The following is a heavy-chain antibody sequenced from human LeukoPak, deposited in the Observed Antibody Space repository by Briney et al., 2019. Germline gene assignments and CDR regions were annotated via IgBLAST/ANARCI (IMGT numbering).Heavy chain of an antibody. Sequence: PGGSLRLSCAASGFTFSSDSMNWERQGPGKGLEWVSFISVSCGEIYYADSVKGRFTISRDNANNSLFLQMDSLRAEDTAVYYCARGSVDLRSGWYWLYWGQGSLVTVSS. CDR1: GFTFSSDS. J-gene: IGHJ4*02. V-gene: IGHV3-48*01. CDR2: ISVSCGEI. CDR3: ARGSVDLRSGWYWLY. D-gene: IGHD6-19*01.